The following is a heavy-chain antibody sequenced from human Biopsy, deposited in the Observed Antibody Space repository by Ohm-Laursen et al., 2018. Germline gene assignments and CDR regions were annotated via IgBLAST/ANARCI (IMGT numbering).Heavy chain of an antibody. CDR3: ATKLTGYFHH. V-gene: IGHV1-69*06. Sequence: GASVKVSCNAPGVTFSNYGVNWVRQAPGQGLEWLGGNIPILGTGNYAQKFQDRVTVAADTSTSTATMELRSLRSDDPAVYYCATKLTGYFHHWGQGTLVIVSS. CDR1: GVTFSNYG. J-gene: IGHJ1*01. D-gene: IGHD3-9*01. CDR2: NIPILGTG.